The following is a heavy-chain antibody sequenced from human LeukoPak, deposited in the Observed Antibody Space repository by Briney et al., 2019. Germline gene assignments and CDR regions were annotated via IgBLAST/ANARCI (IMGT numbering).Heavy chain of an antibody. CDR2: ISSSSSTI. J-gene: IGHJ5*02. Sequence: PGGSLRLSCAASGFTFSSYSMNWVRQAPGKGLEWVSYISSSSSTIYYADSVKGRFTISRDNAKNSLYLQMNSLRAEDTAVYYCARDGTPHIAVADNNWFDPWGQGTLVTVSS. CDR3: ARDGTPHIAVADNNWFDP. CDR1: GFTFSSYS. V-gene: IGHV3-48*04. D-gene: IGHD6-19*01.